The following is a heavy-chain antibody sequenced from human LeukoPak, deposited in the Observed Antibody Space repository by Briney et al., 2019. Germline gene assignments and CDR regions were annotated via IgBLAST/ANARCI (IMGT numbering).Heavy chain of an antibody. Sequence: PGGSLRLSCAASGFAFSSDAMTWVRQTPGKGLEWVSTIDISGDRRNYADSVKGRFTISRDNSRNTLYLQVNSLRVEDTAIYYCTKDGSNFIGASDAWGQGTMVTVSS. V-gene: IGHV3-23*01. CDR3: TKDGSNFIGASDA. D-gene: IGHD2-2*03. J-gene: IGHJ3*01. CDR1: GFAFSSDA. CDR2: IDISGDRR.